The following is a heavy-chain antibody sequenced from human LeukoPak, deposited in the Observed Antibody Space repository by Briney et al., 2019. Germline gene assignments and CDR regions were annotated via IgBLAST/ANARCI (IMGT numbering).Heavy chain of an antibody. D-gene: IGHD3-10*01. CDR1: GVSLSGYY. CDR2: INHSGST. CDR3: ALIRIWFGETPLDY. J-gene: IGHJ4*02. Sequence: SETLSLTCAVYGVSLSGYYWTWVRQPPGKGLEWIGEINHSGSTNYNPSLRGRVTISVDTSKNQLSLELSSVTAADTAVYYCALIRIWFGETPLDYWGQGTLVTVSS. V-gene: IGHV4-34*01.